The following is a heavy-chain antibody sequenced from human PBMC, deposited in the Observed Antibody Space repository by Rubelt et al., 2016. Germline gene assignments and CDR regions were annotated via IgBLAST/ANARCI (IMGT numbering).Heavy chain of an antibody. CDR1: GGSINSYY. J-gene: IGHJ4*02. V-gene: IGHV4-59*08. D-gene: IGHD6-19*01. CDR3: ARSGKQWDALDY. CDR2: IYYSWST. Sequence: QVQLQESGPGLVKPSETLSLTCTVSGGSINSYYWSWIRQPPGTGLEWIGHIYYSWSTNYNPSLKSRVTRSVDTSKNQCSLKLNSGTAADTAVYYCARSGKQWDALDYWGQGTLVTVSS.